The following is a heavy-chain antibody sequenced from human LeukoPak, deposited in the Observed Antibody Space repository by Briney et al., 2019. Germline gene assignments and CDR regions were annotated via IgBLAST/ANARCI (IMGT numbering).Heavy chain of an antibody. J-gene: IGHJ4*02. CDR1: GGSISSYY. Sequence: SETLSLTCTVSGGSISSYYWSWIRQPPGKGLEWIGYIHSGSTNYNPSLKSRVTISVDTSKNQFSLKLSSVTAADTAVYYCARGNSDYDILTGYYDYWGQGTLVTVSS. CDR2: IHSGST. CDR3: ARGNSDYDILTGYYDY. D-gene: IGHD3-9*01. V-gene: IGHV4-59*01.